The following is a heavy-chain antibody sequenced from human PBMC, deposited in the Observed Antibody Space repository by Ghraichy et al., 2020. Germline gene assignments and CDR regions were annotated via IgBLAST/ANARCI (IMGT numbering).Heavy chain of an antibody. D-gene: IGHD6-13*01. CDR3: ARIMGGGDSSSWYRAQYGMDV. J-gene: IGHJ6*02. CDR2: IFSNDEK. CDR1: GFSLSNARMG. V-gene: IGHV2-26*01. Sequence: SGPTLVKPTETLTLTCTVSGFSLSNARMGVSWIRQPPGKALEWLAHIFSNDEKSYSTSLKSRLTISKDTSKSQVVLTMTNMDPVDTATYYCARIMGGGDSSSWYRAQYGMDVWGQGTTVTVSS.